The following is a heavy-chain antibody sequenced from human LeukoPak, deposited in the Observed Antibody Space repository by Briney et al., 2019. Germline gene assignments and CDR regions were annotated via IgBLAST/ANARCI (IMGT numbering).Heavy chain of an antibody. CDR1: GFTFSSYG. Sequence: GGSLRLSCAASGFTFSSYGMHWVRQAPGKGLEWVAVIWYDGSNKYYADSVKGRFTISRDNSKNTLYLQMNSLRAEDTAVYYCASDRALYASSSSGYGMDVWGQGTTVTVSS. D-gene: IGHD6-6*01. J-gene: IGHJ6*02. CDR2: IWYDGSNK. V-gene: IGHV3-33*01. CDR3: ASDRALYASSSSGYGMDV.